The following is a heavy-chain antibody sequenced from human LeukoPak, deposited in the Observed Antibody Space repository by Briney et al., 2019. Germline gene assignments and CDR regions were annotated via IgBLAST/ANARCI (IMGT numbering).Heavy chain of an antibody. D-gene: IGHD7-27*01. J-gene: IGHJ4*02. CDR2: IYTSGST. V-gene: IGHV4-4*07. CDR1: GGSIISYY. Sequence: SETLSLTFTVSGGSIISYYWSWIRQPAGKGLEWIGRIYTSGSTDSNPSLKSRVTMSVDTSKNQFSLKVSSVTAADTAVYYCARFSPRAMGNYLDFWGQGTLVTVSS. CDR3: ARFSPRAMGNYLDF.